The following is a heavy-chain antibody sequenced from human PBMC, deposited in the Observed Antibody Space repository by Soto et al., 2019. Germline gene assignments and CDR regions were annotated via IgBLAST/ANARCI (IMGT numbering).Heavy chain of an antibody. J-gene: IGHJ3*01. Sequence: SGPTLVNPTQTLTLTCTFSEFPLSTSGMRVSWIRQPPGKALEWLARIDWDDDKFYSTSLKTRLTISKDTSKNQVVLTMTNMDLLDTATYYCARLWLHDAFDLWGQGTMVTVS. CDR3: ARLWLHDAFDL. V-gene: IGHV2-70*04. D-gene: IGHD6-19*01. CDR1: EFPLSTSGMR. CDR2: IDWDDDK.